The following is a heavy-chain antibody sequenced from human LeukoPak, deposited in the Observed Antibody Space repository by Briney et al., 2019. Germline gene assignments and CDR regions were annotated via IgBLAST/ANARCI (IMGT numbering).Heavy chain of an antibody. CDR1: GFTFSSSG. J-gene: IGHJ4*02. V-gene: IGHV3-30*02. Sequence: GGSLRLSCAASGFTFSSSGIHWVRQAPGKGLEWVAFNLYDGRYYADSVKGRFTISRDNSKNTLYLQMDSLRLEDTAVYYCAKDISGGNSETYIDYWGQGTLVAVSS. CDR2: NLYDGR. D-gene: IGHD4-23*01. CDR3: AKDISGGNSETYIDY.